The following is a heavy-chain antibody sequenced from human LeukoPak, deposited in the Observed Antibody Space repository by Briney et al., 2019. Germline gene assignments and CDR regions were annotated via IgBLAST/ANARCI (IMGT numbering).Heavy chain of an antibody. CDR1: GYTFTGYY. D-gene: IGHD3-10*01. V-gene: IGHV1-2*06. CDR3: ARAYGSGGIFDY. CDR2: INPNSGGT. Sequence: ASVTVSCKASGYTFTGYYMHWVRQAPGQGLEWMGRINPNSGGTNYAQKFQGRVTMTRDTSISTAYMELSRLRSDDTAVYYCARAYGSGGIFDYWGQGALVTVSS. J-gene: IGHJ4*02.